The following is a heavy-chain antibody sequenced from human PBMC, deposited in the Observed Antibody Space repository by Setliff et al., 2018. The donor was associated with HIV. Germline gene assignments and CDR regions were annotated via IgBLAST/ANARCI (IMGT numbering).Heavy chain of an antibody. CDR3: ARTGPSTDGYNLVSDY. D-gene: IGHD5-12*01. CDR2: INTHTGNP. Sequence: ASVKVSCQASGSTFTSYAMNWVRQAPGQGLEWMGWINTHTGNPTYAQDFTGRFVFSLDTSVSTAYLQILKAEDTAVYYCARTGPSTDGYNLVSDYWGQGTRVTVSS. V-gene: IGHV7-4-1*01. J-gene: IGHJ4*02. CDR1: GSTFTSYA.